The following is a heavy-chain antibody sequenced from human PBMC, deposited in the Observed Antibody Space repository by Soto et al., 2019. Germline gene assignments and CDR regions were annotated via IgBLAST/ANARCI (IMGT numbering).Heavy chain of an antibody. J-gene: IGHJ4*02. V-gene: IGHV2-5*01. Sequence: QITLRESGPTLVKPTQPLTLTCTFSGFSLTTFGVGVGWISQPPGKALEWLAFIYWNDDKRYSSFLNNRLTITSDTSKNQVVLAVTDMDPVDTATYCCVHRVLAGQQIDYWGQGTLVTVSS. CDR1: GFSLTTFGVG. D-gene: IGHD2-15*01. CDR2: IYWNDDK. CDR3: VHRVLAGQQIDY.